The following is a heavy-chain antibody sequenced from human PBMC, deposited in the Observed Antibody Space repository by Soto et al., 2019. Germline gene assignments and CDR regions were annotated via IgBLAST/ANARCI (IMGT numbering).Heavy chain of an antibody. CDR3: ARDFADFWSGYNP. CDR1: GYTFTSYA. Sequence: GASVKVSCKASGYTFTSYAMHWVRQAPGQRLEWMGWINAGNGNTKYSQKFQGRVTITRDTSASTAYMELSSLRSEDTAVYYCARDFADFWSGYNPWGQGTLVTVSS. J-gene: IGHJ5*02. V-gene: IGHV1-3*01. CDR2: INAGNGNT. D-gene: IGHD3-3*01.